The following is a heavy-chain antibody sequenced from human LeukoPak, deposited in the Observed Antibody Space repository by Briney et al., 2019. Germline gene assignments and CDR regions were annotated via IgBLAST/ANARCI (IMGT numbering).Heavy chain of an antibody. J-gene: IGHJ4*02. CDR2: ISSSSSYI. V-gene: IGHV3-21*01. CDR3: ARDRDHSNNWYIFLDY. D-gene: IGHD6-13*01. Sequence: GGSLRLSCAASGFTFSIYSMNWVRQAPGKGLEWVSSISSSSSYIYYADSLKGRFTISRDNAKNSLYLQMNSLRDEDTAVYYCARDRDHSNNWYIFLDYWGQGTLVTVSS. CDR1: GFTFSIYS.